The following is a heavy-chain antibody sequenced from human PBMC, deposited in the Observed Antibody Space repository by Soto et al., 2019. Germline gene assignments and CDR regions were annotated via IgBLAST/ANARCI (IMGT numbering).Heavy chain of an antibody. CDR1: GYTFTSYD. V-gene: IGHV1-8*01. CDR2: MNPNSGNT. D-gene: IGHD3-3*01. J-gene: IGHJ6*02. CDR3: ARGSHTGVFGVVDYGMDV. Sequence: QVQLVQSGAEVKKPGASVKVSCKASGYTFTSYDINWVRQATGQGLEWMGWMNPNSGNTGYAKKFQGRVTMTRNNSISTAYMELSSLRSEDTAVYDCARGSHTGVFGVVDYGMDVWGQGTTVTVSS.